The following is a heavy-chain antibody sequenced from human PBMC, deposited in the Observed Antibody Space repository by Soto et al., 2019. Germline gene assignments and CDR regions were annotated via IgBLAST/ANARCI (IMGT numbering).Heavy chain of an antibody. CDR2: ISGNGNTI. D-gene: IGHD2-15*01. CDR3: AASAVVAAHY. CDR1: GFTFSDYY. J-gene: IGHJ4*02. V-gene: IGHV3-11*01. Sequence: GGSLRLSCAASGFTFSDYYMGWIRQAPGKGLDWLSYISGNGNTIYYADSVKGRFTVSRDNAKNLLYLQMNSLRAEDTAVYYCAASAVVAAHYWGQGALVTVSS.